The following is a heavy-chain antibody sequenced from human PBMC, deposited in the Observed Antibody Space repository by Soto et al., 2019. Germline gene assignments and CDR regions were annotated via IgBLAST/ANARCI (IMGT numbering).Heavy chain of an antibody. V-gene: IGHV3-7*01. Sequence: XGSLILSCAASGFAFNRYYMSWVRQAPGKGLEWVATVDQDGSAKYYVDSVKGRFTISRDNAKNSLYVQMNSLRGEDTAVYYCARYCAYDSIYYCSSDRLDYWGQGTLVTVSS. D-gene: IGHD3-22*01. CDR2: VDQDGSAK. CDR3: ARYCAYDSIYYCSSDRLDY. J-gene: IGHJ4*02. CDR1: GFAFNRYY.